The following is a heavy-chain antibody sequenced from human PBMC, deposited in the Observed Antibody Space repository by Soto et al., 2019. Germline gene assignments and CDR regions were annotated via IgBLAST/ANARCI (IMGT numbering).Heavy chain of an antibody. CDR1: GFTFTSYG. CDR2: IRGDGGQT. D-gene: IGHD3-9*01. Sequence: GGSLRLSCTASGFTFTSYGMGWVRQAPGKGLQWVSTIRGDGGQTHYTDSVKGRFSISRDSSKNTVYLQMDSLRAEDTAMYFCARDVGLDSDDFFAYWGQGTPVPVYS. J-gene: IGHJ4*02. V-gene: IGHV3-23*01. CDR3: ARDVGLDSDDFFAY.